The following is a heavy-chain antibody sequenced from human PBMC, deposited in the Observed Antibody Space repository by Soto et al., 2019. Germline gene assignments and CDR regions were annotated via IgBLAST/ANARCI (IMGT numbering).Heavy chain of an antibody. Sequence: GGSLRLSCAASGFTFSSYSMNWVRQAPGKGLEWVSYISSSSSTIYYADSVKGRFTISRDNAKNSLYLQMNSLRDEDTAVYYCARDHHTYYDILTGYYKARVAMDVWGQGTMVTVSS. CDR3: ARDHHTYYDILTGYYKARVAMDV. J-gene: IGHJ6*02. V-gene: IGHV3-48*02. CDR1: GFTFSSYS. D-gene: IGHD3-9*01. CDR2: ISSSSSTI.